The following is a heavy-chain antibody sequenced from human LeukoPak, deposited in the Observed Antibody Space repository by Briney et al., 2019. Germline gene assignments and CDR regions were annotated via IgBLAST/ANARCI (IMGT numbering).Heavy chain of an antibody. J-gene: IGHJ4*02. CDR3: ASGATAFSYDY. D-gene: IGHD1-26*01. CDR2: ISSSGSTI. V-gene: IGHV3-48*03. Sequence: GGSLRLSCAASGFTFSSYEMNWVRQAPGKGLEGVSYISSSGSTIYYADSVKGRFTISRDNAKNSLYLQMNSLRAEDTAVYYCASGATAFSYDYWGQGTLVTVSS. CDR1: GFTFSSYE.